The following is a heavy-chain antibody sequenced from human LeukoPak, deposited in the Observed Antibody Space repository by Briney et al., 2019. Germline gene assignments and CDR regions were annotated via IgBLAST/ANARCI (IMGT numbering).Heavy chain of an antibody. D-gene: IGHD6-19*01. CDR3: AKDKTQWLVRGGFDY. CDR2: ISGSGGST. CDR1: GFTFSSYA. V-gene: IGHV3-23*01. J-gene: IGHJ4*02. Sequence: GGSLRLSCAASGFTFSSYAMSWVRQAPGKGLEWVSAISGSGGSTYYADSVKGRFPISRDNSKNTLYLQMNSLRAEDTAVYYCAKDKTQWLVRGGFDYWGQGTLVTVSS.